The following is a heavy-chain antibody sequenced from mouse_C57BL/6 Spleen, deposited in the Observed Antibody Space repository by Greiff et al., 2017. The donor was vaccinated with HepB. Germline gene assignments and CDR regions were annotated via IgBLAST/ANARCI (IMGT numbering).Heavy chain of an antibody. CDR2: IDPSDSYT. J-gene: IGHJ2*01. CDR1: GYTFTSYW. V-gene: IGHV1-69*01. D-gene: IGHD1-1*01. Sequence: QVQLKQPGAELVMPGASVKLSCKASGYTFTSYWMHWVKQRPGQGLEWIGEIDPSDSYTNYNQKFKGKSTLTVDKSSSTAYMQLSSLTSEDSAVYYCARSTVVEHYFDYWGQGTTLTVSS. CDR3: ARSTVVEHYFDY.